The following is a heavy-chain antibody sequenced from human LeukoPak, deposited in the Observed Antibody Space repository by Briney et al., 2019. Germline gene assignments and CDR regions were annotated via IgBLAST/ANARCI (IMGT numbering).Heavy chain of an antibody. Sequence: GGSLRLSCAASGFTFSSYWMHWVRQAPGKGLVWVSRINSDASSTDYADSVKGRFTISRDNAKSTLSLQMNSLRAEDTAVYYCVKSRRVGANQRGLFDYWGQGTLVTVSP. CDR1: GFTFSSYW. D-gene: IGHD1-26*01. V-gene: IGHV3-74*01. CDR2: INSDASST. CDR3: VKSRRVGANQRGLFDY. J-gene: IGHJ4*02.